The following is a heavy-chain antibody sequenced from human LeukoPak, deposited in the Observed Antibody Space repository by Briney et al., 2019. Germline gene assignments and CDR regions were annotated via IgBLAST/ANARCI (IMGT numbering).Heavy chain of an antibody. CDR2: MNPNSGNT. Sequence: GASVKVSCKASGYTFTSYDINWVRQATGQGLEWMGWMNPNSGNTGYAQKFQGRVTITRNTSISTAYMELSSLRSEDTAVYYCARGKFVVGRKQLVFHYWGQGTLVTVSS. V-gene: IGHV1-8*03. CDR1: GYTFTSYD. CDR3: ARGKFVVGRKQLVFHY. J-gene: IGHJ4*02. D-gene: IGHD2-15*01.